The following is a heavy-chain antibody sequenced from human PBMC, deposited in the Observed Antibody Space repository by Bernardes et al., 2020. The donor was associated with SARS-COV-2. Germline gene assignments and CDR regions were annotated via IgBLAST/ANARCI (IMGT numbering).Heavy chain of an antibody. J-gene: IGHJ4*02. Sequence: GGSLRLSCAASGFTFSSYAMSWVRQAPGKGLEWVSAISGSGGSTYYADSVKGRFTISRDNSKNTLYLQMNSLRAEDTAVYYCAKVNGYGIRRPIDYWGQGTLVTVSS. D-gene: IGHD5-18*01. CDR3: AKVNGYGIRRPIDY. CDR1: GFTFSSYA. V-gene: IGHV3-23*01. CDR2: ISGSGGST.